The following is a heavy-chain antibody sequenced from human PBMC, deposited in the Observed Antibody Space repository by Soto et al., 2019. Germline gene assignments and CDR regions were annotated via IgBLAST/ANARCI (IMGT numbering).Heavy chain of an antibody. D-gene: IGHD3-22*01. CDR3: ASIPVYDSSGYYGFFHY. CDR2: IYYSGST. Sequence: SETLCLTCTVSGGSISSSSYYWGWIRQPPGKGLEWMGSIYYSGSTYYNPSRKSRVTISVDTSKNQFSLKLSSVTAADTAVYYCASIPVYDSSGYYGFFHYWGQGTLVTVS. J-gene: IGHJ4*02. V-gene: IGHV4-39*01. CDR1: GGSISSSSYY.